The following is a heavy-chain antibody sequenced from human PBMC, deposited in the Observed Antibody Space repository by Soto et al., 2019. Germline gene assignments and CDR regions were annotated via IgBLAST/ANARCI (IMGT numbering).Heavy chain of an antibody. V-gene: IGHV4-31*03. Sequence: LSLTCTVSGGSISGGGYYWSWIRQHPGKGLEWIGYIYYSGSTYYNPSLKSRVTISVDTSKNQFSLKLSSVTAADTAVYYCARARGYYGSGSYYLDYWGQGTLVTVSS. CDR3: ARARGYYGSGSYYLDY. D-gene: IGHD3-10*01. CDR2: IYYSGST. J-gene: IGHJ4*02. CDR1: GGSISGGGYY.